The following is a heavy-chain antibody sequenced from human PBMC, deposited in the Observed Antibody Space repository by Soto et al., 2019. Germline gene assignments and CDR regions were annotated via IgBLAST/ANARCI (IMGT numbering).Heavy chain of an antibody. CDR3: AKEAGDH. CDR1: GGTFNTYA. CDR2: IIPIFGIK. Sequence: QMQLVQSGAEVKERGSSVKISCKTSGGTFNTYALTWVRQAPGQGLEWIGGIIPIFGIKNVAQRFQGRVTIGADESLTTSYMEMPSLRSDDTAVYYCAKEAGDHWGQGTLVTVSS. J-gene: IGHJ4*02. V-gene: IGHV1-69*01. D-gene: IGHD3-10*01.